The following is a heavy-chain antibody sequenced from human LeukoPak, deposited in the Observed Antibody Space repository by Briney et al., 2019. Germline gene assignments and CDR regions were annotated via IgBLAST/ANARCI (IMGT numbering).Heavy chain of an antibody. CDR3: ARVRVTGYSNFAY. CDR2: IYHSGNT. D-gene: IGHD3-9*01. J-gene: IGHJ4*02. Sequence: GGSLRLSCLASGFAFRTSGMSWFRQAPGRGPEWVSVIYHSGNTDYADSVKGRFTISRDNSKNTVYLQMSSLRAEDTAVYYCARVRVTGYSNFAYWGQGTLVTVSS. CDR1: GFAFRTSG. V-gene: IGHV3-53*01.